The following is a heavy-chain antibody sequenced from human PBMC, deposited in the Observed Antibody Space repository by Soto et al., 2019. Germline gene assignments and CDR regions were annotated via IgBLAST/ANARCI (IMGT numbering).Heavy chain of an antibody. CDR3: ARVKTYYDLWSGYRY. D-gene: IGHD3-3*01. J-gene: IGHJ4*02. CDR1: GFTFSSYA. Sequence: QVQLVESGGGVVQPGRSLRLSCAASGFTFSSYAMHWVRQAPGKGLEWVAVISYDGSNKYYADSVKGRFTISRDNSKNTLYLRMNSLRAEDTAVYYCARVKTYYDLWSGYRYWGQGTLVTVSS. CDR2: ISYDGSNK. V-gene: IGHV3-30-3*01.